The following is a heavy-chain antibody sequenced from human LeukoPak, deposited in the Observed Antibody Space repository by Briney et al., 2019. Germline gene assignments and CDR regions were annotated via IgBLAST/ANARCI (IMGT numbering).Heavy chain of an antibody. V-gene: IGHV3-11*06. D-gene: IGHD2-2*01. CDR1: GFTFSDYY. Sequence: GGSLRLSCAASGFTFSDYYMSWIRQAPGKGLEWVSSISSSSSYIYYADSVKGRFTISRDNAKNSLYLQMNSLRAEDTAVYYCARDRGYQPTSGFDPWGQGTLVTVSS. J-gene: IGHJ5*02. CDR2: ISSSSSYI. CDR3: ARDRGYQPTSGFDP.